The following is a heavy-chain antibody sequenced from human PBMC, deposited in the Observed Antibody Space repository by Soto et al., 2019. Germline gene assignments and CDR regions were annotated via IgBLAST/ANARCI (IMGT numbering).Heavy chain of an antibody. CDR2: INHSGST. CDR3: ARSSTSWGRYFDL. Sequence: QVQLQQWGAGLLKPSETLSLTCAVYGGSFSGYYWSWIRQPPGKGLEWIGEINHSGSTNYNPSLTSRVTISVDTSKNQFSLKLSSVTAADTAVYYCARSSTSWGRYFDLWGRGTLVTVSS. CDR1: GGSFSGYY. V-gene: IGHV4-34*01. J-gene: IGHJ2*01. D-gene: IGHD2-2*01.